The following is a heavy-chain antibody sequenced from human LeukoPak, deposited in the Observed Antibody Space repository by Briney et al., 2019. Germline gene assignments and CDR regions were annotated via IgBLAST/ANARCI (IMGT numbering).Heavy chain of an antibody. D-gene: IGHD5-18*01. CDR3: ARGNPDSLGYSYGKGPFDY. J-gene: IGHJ4*02. V-gene: IGHV1-2*02. Sequence: ASVKVSCKASGYTFTGYYMHWVRQAPGQGLEWMGWINPNSGGTNYAQKFQGRVTMTRDTSISTAYMELSRLRSDDTAVYYCARGNPDSLGYSYGKGPFDYWGQGTLVTVSS. CDR1: GYTFTGYY. CDR2: INPNSGGT.